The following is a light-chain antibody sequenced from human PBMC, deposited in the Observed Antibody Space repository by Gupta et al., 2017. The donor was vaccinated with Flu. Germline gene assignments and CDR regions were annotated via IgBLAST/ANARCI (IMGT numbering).Light chain of an antibody. J-gene: IGLJ3*02. Sequence: RVTSSCSGSRSNIGTYNVYWYQQVPGTAPKLLIYRNNQRPSGVPDRISGSKSGTSASLANSGLRSEDEGDYYCAAWDDSLRGWVFGGGTKLTVL. CDR3: AAWDDSLRGWV. CDR1: RSNIGTYN. CDR2: RNN. V-gene: IGLV1-47*01.